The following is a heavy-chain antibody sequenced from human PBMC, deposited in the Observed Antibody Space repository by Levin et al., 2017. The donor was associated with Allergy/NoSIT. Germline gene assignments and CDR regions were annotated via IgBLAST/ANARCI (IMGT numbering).Heavy chain of an antibody. V-gene: IGHV4-59*01. CDR1: GGSISSYY. D-gene: IGHD6-6*01. Sequence: GSLRLSCTVSGGSISSYYWSWIRQPPGKGLEWIGYIYYSGSTNYNPSLKSRVTISVDTSKNQFSLKLSSVTAADTAVYYCARSIATTMDVWGKGTTVTVSS. CDR2: IYYSGST. CDR3: ARSIATTMDV. J-gene: IGHJ6*03.